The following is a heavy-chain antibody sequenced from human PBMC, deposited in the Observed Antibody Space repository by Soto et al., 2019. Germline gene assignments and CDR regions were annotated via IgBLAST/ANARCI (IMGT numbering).Heavy chain of an antibody. CDR3: ARDHFEGWCSGGSCYLGYYYYYGMDV. V-gene: IGHV3-48*03. Sequence: PGGSLRLSCAVFGFTFSNYEMDWVRQAPGKGLEWVSYISNSGRAIYYADSVKGRFTISRDNAKNSLYLQMNSLRAEDTAVYYCARDHFEGWCSGGSCYLGYYYYYGMDVWGQGTTVTVSS. CDR2: ISNSGRAI. D-gene: IGHD2-15*01. J-gene: IGHJ6*02. CDR1: GFTFSNYE.